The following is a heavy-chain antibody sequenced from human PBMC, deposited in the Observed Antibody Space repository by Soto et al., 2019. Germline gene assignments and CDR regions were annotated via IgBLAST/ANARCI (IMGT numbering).Heavy chain of an antibody. V-gene: IGHV5-51*01. Sequence: GESLKISCKGSGYSFTSYWIGWVRQMPGKGLEWMGIIYPGDSDTRYSPSFQGQVTISADKSISTAYLQWSSLKASDTAMYYCARRTFGSSRRTNWFDPWGQGTLVTVSS. J-gene: IGHJ5*02. CDR1: GYSFTSYW. CDR3: ARRTFGSSRRTNWFDP. CDR2: IYPGDSDT. D-gene: IGHD1-26*01.